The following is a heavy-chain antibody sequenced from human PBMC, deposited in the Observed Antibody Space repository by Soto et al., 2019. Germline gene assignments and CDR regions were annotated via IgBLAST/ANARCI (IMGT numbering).Heavy chain of an antibody. V-gene: IGHV4-31*01. D-gene: IGHD2-15*01. J-gene: IGHJ5*02. CDR3: ATQWVAATSWFDP. CDR1: GGSISSGGYY. Sequence: QVQLQESGPGLVKPSQTLSLTCTVSGGSISSGGYYWSWIRQHPGKGLEWIGYIYYSGSTYYNPSLKSQVTISVDTSKNQFSLKLSSVTAADTAVYYCATQWVAATSWFDPWGQGTLVTVSS. CDR2: IYYSGST.